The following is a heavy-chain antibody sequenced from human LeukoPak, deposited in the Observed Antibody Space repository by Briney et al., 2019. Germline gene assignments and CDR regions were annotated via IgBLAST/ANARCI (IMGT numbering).Heavy chain of an antibody. CDR2: INHSGST. CDR3: ARRGYSYGFDY. D-gene: IGHD5-18*01. V-gene: IGHV4-34*01. CDR1: GGSFCGYY. Sequence: PSETLSLTCAVYGGSFCGYYWSWIRQPPGKGLEWIGEINHSGSTNYNPSLKSRVTISVDTSKNQFSLKLSSVTAADTAVYYCARRGYSYGFDYWGQGTLVTVSS. J-gene: IGHJ4*02.